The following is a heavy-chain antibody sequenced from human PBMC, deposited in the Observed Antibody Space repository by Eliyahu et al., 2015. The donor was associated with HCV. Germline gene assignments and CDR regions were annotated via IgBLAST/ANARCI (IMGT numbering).Heavy chain of an antibody. CDR1: RFTFSSYW. CDR2: IKQDGSEK. V-gene: IGHV3-7*04. Sequence: VQPGGSLRLSCAASRFTFSSYWMSWVRQAPGKGLEWVANIKQDGSEKYYVDSVKGRFTISRDNAKNSLYLQMNSLRAEDTAVYYCARELEVDTAMVTSTYYYGMDVWGQGTTVTVSS. CDR3: ARELEVDTAMVTSTYYYGMDV. J-gene: IGHJ6*02. D-gene: IGHD5-18*01.